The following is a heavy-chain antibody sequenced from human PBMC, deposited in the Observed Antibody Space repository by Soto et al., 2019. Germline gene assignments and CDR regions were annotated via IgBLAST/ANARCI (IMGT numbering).Heavy chain of an antibody. CDR1: GYTFTSYG. CDR2: ISAYNGNT. CDR3: ASPCGSGLGVDY. Sequence: QVQLVQSGAEVKKPGASVKVSCKASGYTFTSYGISWVRQAPGQGLEWMGWISAYNGNTNYAQKPRGRGTMTTDTSTSTAYRELRSLRCDDTAVYYCASPCGSGLGVDYWGQGTLVPVSS. J-gene: IGHJ4*02. V-gene: IGHV1-18*01. D-gene: IGHD3-10*01.